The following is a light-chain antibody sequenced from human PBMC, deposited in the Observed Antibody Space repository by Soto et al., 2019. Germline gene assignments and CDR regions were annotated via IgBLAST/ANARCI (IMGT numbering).Light chain of an antibody. CDR2: GAS. Sequence: EIVLTQSPGTLSLSPGERATLSCRASQSVSSSYLAWYQQKPGQAPRLLIYGASSRATGIPDRFSGSGSATDFTLNITRLEPEAFAVYYCQHHHNSCGQGTNLEIK. CDR1: QSVSSSY. CDR3: QHHHNS. V-gene: IGKV3-20*01. J-gene: IGKJ2*03.